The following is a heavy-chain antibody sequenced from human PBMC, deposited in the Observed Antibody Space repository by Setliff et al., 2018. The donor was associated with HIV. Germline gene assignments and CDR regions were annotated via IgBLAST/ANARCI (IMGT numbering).Heavy chain of an antibody. Sequence: LRLSCAASGFTFSPYWMHWVRQAPGKGLVWVSRINSDGTSTTYADSVKGRFTISRDNAKNTLYLQMNSLRAEDTAVYYCARSEKYCSSTRCFRGYYGMDVWGQGTTVTVS. CDR1: GFTFSPYW. V-gene: IGHV3-74*03. CDR3: ARSEKYCSSTRCFRGYYGMDV. CDR2: INSDGTST. D-gene: IGHD2-2*01. J-gene: IGHJ6*02.